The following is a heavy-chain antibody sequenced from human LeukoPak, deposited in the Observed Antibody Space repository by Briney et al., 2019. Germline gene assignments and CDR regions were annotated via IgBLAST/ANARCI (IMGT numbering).Heavy chain of an antibody. CDR1: GFTFSSYR. D-gene: IGHD1-14*01. J-gene: IGHJ5*02. Sequence: GSLRLSCAASGFTFSSYRMYWVRQAPGKGLVWVSRINSDGSSTTYADSVKGRFTISRDNAKNTLYLQMNSLRDEDTAVYFCARGQAGTSWFDPWGQGTLVTVSS. V-gene: IGHV3-74*01. CDR2: INSDGSST. CDR3: ARGQAGTSWFDP.